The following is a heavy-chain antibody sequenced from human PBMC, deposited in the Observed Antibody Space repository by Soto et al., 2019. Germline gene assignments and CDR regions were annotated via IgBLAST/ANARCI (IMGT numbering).Heavy chain of an antibody. CDR1: GFTFTDYA. D-gene: IGHD5-12*01. J-gene: IGHJ3*01. CDR2: ISGIGGST. Sequence: PVGSLRLSCAASGFTFTDYALSWVRQAPGKGLEWVATISGIGGSTYRADSVQGRFTISRDNSKNTLSLQMSSLTADDTAIYYCVREGRGSFDFWGRGTMVTVSS. V-gene: IGHV3-23*01. CDR3: VREGRGSFDF.